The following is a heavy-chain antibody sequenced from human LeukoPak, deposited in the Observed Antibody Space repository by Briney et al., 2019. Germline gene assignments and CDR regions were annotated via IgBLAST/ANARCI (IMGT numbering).Heavy chain of an antibody. Sequence: SVKVSCKASGGTFSSYAISWVRRAPGQGLEWMGGIIPIFGTANYAQKFQGRVTITTDGSTSTAYMELSSLRSEDTAVYYCARIYYYDSSGADTFDIWGQGTMVTVSS. J-gene: IGHJ3*02. CDR1: GGTFSSYA. CDR3: ARIYYYDSSGADTFDI. V-gene: IGHV1-69*05. CDR2: IIPIFGTA. D-gene: IGHD3-22*01.